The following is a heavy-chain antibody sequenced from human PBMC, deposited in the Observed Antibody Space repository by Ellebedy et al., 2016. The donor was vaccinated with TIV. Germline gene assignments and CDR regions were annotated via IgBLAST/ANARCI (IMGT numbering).Heavy chain of an antibody. Sequence: AASVKVSCKTSGYTFTSYGISWVRQAPGQGLEWMAWISPYNNNTKYTPSIQDRVTMPTDSSTSTVYMELGSLRSDDTAVYYCARGGLYNYGYSHWGQGTLVTVSS. CDR3: ARGGLYNYGYSH. CDR2: ISPYNNNT. D-gene: IGHD3-10*01. V-gene: IGHV1-18*04. J-gene: IGHJ4*02. CDR1: GYTFTSYG.